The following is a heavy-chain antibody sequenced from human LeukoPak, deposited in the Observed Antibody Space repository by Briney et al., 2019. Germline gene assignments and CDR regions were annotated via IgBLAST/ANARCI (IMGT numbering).Heavy chain of an antibody. J-gene: IGHJ4*02. CDR2: INTNTGNP. CDR1: GYTFTNYA. Sequence: ASVKVSCKASGYTFTNYAMNWVRQAPGQGLEWMGWINTNTGNPTYAQGFTGRFVFSLDTSVSTAYLQISSLRAEDTAVYYCARFAPTNYFDYWGQGTLVTVSS. D-gene: IGHD1-1*01. CDR3: ARFAPTNYFDY. V-gene: IGHV7-4-1*02.